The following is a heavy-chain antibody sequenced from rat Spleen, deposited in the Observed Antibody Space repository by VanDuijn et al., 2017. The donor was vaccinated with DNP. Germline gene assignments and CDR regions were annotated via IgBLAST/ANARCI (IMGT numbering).Heavy chain of an antibody. CDR2: IGSPAYAP. CDR1: GFTFSAYY. D-gene: IGHD1-6*01. CDR3: AKDRGTTDSYFDY. Sequence: EVQLVESGGGLVQPGRSLKLSCAASGFTFSAYYMAWVRQAPAKGLEWVAYIGSPAYAPYYTDSVKGRFTISRNDAENTVYLEMHSLRSEDTATYYCAKDRGTTDSYFDYWGQGVMVTVSS. J-gene: IGHJ2*01. V-gene: IGHV5-27*01.